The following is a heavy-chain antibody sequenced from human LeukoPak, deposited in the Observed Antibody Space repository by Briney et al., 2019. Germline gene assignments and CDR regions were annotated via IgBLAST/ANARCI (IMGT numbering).Heavy chain of an antibody. CDR3: ARDLIAVAKGDY. J-gene: IGHJ4*02. CDR2: INPNSGGT. V-gene: IGHV1-2*06. CDR1: GYTFSSYG. D-gene: IGHD6-19*01. Sequence: ASVKVSCKASGYTFSSYGISWVRQAPGQGLEWMGRINPNSGGTNYAQKFQGRVTMTRDTSISTAYMELSRLRSDDTAVYYCARDLIAVAKGDYWGQGTLVTVSS.